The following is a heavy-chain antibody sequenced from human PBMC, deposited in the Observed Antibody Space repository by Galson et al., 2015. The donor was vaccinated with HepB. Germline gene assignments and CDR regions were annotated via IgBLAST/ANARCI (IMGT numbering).Heavy chain of an antibody. CDR2: ISYDGSNK. Sequence: SLRLSCAASGFTFSSYGMHWVRQAPGKGLEWVAVISYDGSNKYYADSVKGRFTIPRDNSKNTLYLQMNSLRAEDTAVYYCAKSSRQLWAAEYFQHWGQGTLVTVSS. J-gene: IGHJ1*01. D-gene: IGHD5-18*01. V-gene: IGHV3-30*18. CDR3: AKSSRQLWAAEYFQH. CDR1: GFTFSSYG.